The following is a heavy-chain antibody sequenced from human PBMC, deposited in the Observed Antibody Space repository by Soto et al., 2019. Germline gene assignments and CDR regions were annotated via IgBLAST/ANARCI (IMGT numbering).Heavy chain of an antibody. CDR2: ISWDSGSI. CDR3: AREVPAASGGAFDI. CDR1: GFTFDDYA. Sequence: VQLVESGGGLVQPGRSLRLSCAASGFTFDDYAMHWVRQAPGKGLEWVSGISWDSGSIGYADSVKGRFTISRDNAKNSLYLQMNSLRAEDTALYYCAREVPAASGGAFDIWGQGTMVTVSS. J-gene: IGHJ3*02. D-gene: IGHD2-2*01. V-gene: IGHV3-9*01.